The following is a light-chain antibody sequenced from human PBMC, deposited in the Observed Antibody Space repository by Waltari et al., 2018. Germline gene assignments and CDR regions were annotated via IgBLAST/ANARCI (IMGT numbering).Light chain of an antibody. V-gene: IGLV2-18*02. CDR1: SSDVGSYNR. CDR2: EVS. J-gene: IGLJ1*01. CDR3: SSYTSSSTYV. Sequence: PPSVSGSPGQSVTISCTGTSSDVGSYNRVSWYQQPPGTAPKLLIYEVSSRPSGVPDRFSGSQSGNTASLTISGLQAEDEADYYCSSYTSSSTYVFGTGTKVTVL.